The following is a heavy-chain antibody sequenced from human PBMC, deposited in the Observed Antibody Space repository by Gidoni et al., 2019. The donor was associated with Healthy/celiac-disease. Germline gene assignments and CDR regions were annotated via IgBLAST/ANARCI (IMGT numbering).Heavy chain of an antibody. D-gene: IGHD4-17*01. CDR2: IWYDGSNK. CDR3: ARGFYAHGAYYFDY. Sequence: QVQLVESGGGVVQPGRSLRLSCAASGFTFSSYGMHWVRQAPGKGLEWVAVIWYDGSNKYYADSVKGRFTISRDNSKNTLYLQMNSLRAEDTAVYYCARGFYAHGAYYFDYWGQGTLVTVSS. V-gene: IGHV3-33*01. J-gene: IGHJ4*02. CDR1: GFTFSSYG.